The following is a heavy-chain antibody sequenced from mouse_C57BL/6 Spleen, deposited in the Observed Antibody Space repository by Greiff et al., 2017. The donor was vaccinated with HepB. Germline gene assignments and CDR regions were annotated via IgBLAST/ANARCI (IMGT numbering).Heavy chain of an antibody. D-gene: IGHD1-1*01. CDR3: ARGETTVVDWYFDV. Sequence: VKLQQPGAELVMPGASVKLSCKASGYTFTSYWMHWVKQRPGQGLEWIGEIDPSDSYTNYNQKFKGKSTLTVDKSSSTAYMQLSSLTSEDSAVYYCARGETTVVDWYFDVWGTGTTVTVSS. CDR2: IDPSDSYT. CDR1: GYTFTSYW. V-gene: IGHV1-69*01. J-gene: IGHJ1*03.